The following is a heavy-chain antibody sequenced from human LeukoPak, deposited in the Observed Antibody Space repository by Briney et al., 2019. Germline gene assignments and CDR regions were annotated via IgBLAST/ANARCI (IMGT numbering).Heavy chain of an antibody. CDR1: GGSISSSNW. Sequence: SGTLSLTCAVSGGSISSSNWWSWVRQPPGKGLEWIGEIYHGGSTNYNPSLKSRVTISVDKSKNQFSLTLSSVTAADTAVYYCARYPIAAAGQPGGYWGQGTLVTVSS. V-gene: IGHV4-4*02. D-gene: IGHD6-13*01. CDR3: ARYPIAAAGQPGGY. CDR2: IYHGGST. J-gene: IGHJ4*02.